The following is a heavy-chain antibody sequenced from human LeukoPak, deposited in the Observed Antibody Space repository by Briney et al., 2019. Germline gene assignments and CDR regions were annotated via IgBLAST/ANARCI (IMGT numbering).Heavy chain of an antibody. CDR3: ARVAYYRVTADQITDAFDV. V-gene: IGHV3-66*01. CDR1: GFTFSSYA. J-gene: IGHJ3*01. Sequence: PGGSLRLSCAAPGFTFSSYAMSWVRQAPGKGLQWVSILHSDGATYYADSVKGRFTISRDNSRSTLYLQMNSLRAEDTAVYFCARVAYYRVTADQITDAFDVWGHGTVVTVSS. CDR2: LHSDGAT. D-gene: IGHD2-21*02.